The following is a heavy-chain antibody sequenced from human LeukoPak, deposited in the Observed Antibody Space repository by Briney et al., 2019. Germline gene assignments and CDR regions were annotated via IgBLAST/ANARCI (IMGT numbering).Heavy chain of an antibody. D-gene: IGHD3-22*01. Sequence: QTGGSLRLSCAASGFTFSSYWMHWVRQAPGKGLVWVSRINSDGSSTNCADSVKGRFTISRDNAKNTLYLQLNSLRAEDTAVYYCARDLSYYDTSGYLDYWGQGTLVTVSS. CDR2: INSDGSST. CDR3: ARDLSYYDTSGYLDY. CDR1: GFTFSSYW. V-gene: IGHV3-74*01. J-gene: IGHJ4*02.